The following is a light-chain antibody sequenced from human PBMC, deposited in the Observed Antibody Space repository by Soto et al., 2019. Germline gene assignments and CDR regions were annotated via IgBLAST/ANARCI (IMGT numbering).Light chain of an antibody. CDR3: QSYDSWPL. J-gene: IGKJ5*01. CDR1: QSVSIN. CDR2: GAS. Sequence: EIAITPSPATLSVSPGEGSTLSYRESQSVSINVAWYQQKPREARRVVFYGASSRAGGIPARFSGRGSGTEFTLTISGLQSEFFAVYYCQSYDSWPLFGQGTRLDIK. V-gene: IGKV3-15*01.